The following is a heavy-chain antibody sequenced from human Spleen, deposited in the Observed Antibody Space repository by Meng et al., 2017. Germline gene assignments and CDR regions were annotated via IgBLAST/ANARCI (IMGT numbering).Heavy chain of an antibody. CDR2: ISSSSSYI. J-gene: IGHJ4*02. CDR3: ARDVGPYCFDY. D-gene: IGHD1-26*01. V-gene: IGHV3-21*01. CDR1: GFTFSSYS. Sequence: GESLKISCAASGFTFSSYSMNWVRQAPGKGLEWVSSISSSSSYIYYADSVKGRFTISRDNAKNSLYLQMNSLRAEDTAVYYCARDVGPYCFDYWGQGTLVTFSS.